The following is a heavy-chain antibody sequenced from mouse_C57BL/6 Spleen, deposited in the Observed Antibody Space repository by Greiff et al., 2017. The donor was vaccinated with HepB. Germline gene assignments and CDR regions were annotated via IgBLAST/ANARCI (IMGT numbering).Heavy chain of an antibody. CDR2: IYPGSGNT. CDR1: GYTFTDYY. Sequence: VQLQQSGAELVRPGASVKLSCKASGYTFTDYYINWVKQRPGQGLEWIARIYPGSGNTYYNEKFKGKATLTAEKSSSTAYMQLSSLTSEDSAVYFCARRGGNDPFAYWGQGTLVTVSA. D-gene: IGHD2-2*01. V-gene: IGHV1-76*01. J-gene: IGHJ3*01. CDR3: ARRGGNDPFAY.